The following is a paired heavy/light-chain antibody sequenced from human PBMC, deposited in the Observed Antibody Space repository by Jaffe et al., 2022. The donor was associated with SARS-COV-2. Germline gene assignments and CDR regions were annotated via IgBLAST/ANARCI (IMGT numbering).Heavy chain of an antibody. J-gene: IGHJ3*02. D-gene: IGHD2-8*01. CDR2: ISTNGGRT. Sequence: EVQLVESGGGFVQRGGSLRLSCAASGFTFSGYAIHWVRLAPGKGLEYVSAISTNGGRTYYANSVKGRFTISRDNSKNTVYLQMGSLRAEDMAVYYCARDVYYAFDIWGQGTMVTVSS. V-gene: IGHV3-64*01. CDR1: GFTFSGYA. CDR3: ARDVYYAFDI.
Light chain of an antibody. Sequence: QSALTQPPSASGSPGQSVTISCTGTSSDVGGFNSVSWYQQHPGKAPKLMIYEVNKRPSGVPDRFSGSKSGNTASLTVSGLQAEDEADYYCCSYAGSINEYVFGTGTKVTVL. CDR3: CSYAGSINEYV. CDR2: EVN. CDR1: SSDVGGFNS. V-gene: IGLV2-8*01. J-gene: IGLJ1*01.